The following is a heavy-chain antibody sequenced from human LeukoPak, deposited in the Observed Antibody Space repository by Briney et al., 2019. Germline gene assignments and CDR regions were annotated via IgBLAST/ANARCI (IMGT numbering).Heavy chain of an antibody. Sequence: SETLSLTCAVYGGSFSDYYWSWIRQPPGRGLEWIGQINHSGSTAYNPSLRSRVTVSVDTSKNQFSLKLSSVTAADTAVYYCARGLDTAMTPGVYFDYWGQGTLVTVSS. J-gene: IGHJ4*02. V-gene: IGHV4-34*01. D-gene: IGHD5-18*01. CDR2: INHSGST. CDR1: GGSFSDYY. CDR3: ARGLDTAMTPGVYFDY.